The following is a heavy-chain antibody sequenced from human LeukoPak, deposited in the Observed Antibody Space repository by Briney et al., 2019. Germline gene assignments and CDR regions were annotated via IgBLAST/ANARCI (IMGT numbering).Heavy chain of an antibody. J-gene: IGHJ3*02. D-gene: IGHD4-17*01. V-gene: IGHV1-69*05. Sequence: SVKVSCKASGGTFSSYAISWVRQAPGQGLEWMGRIIPIFGTANYAQKFQGRVTITTDESTSKAYMELSSLRSEDTAVYYWARDRPHTVTPFLGAFDIWGQGTMVTVSS. CDR1: GGTFSSYA. CDR3: ARDRPHTVTPFLGAFDI. CDR2: IIPIFGTA.